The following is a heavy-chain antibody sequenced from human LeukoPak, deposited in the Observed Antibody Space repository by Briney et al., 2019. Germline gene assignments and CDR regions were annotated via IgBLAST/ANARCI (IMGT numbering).Heavy chain of an antibody. CDR3: ARGHGGDAFDI. CDR1: DGSFSGYY. V-gene: IGHV4-34*01. Sequence: SETLSLTCAVYDGSFSGYYWSWIRQPPGKGLEWIGEINHSGSTNYNPSLKSRVTISVDTSKNQFSLKLSSVTAADTAVYYCARGHGGDAFDIWGQGTMVTVSS. D-gene: IGHD3-10*01. CDR2: INHSGST. J-gene: IGHJ3*02.